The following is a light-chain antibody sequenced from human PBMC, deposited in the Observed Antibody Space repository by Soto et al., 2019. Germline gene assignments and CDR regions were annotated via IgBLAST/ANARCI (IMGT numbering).Light chain of an antibody. Sequence: EIVLTQSPATLSLSPGERATLSCRASQSVRTYLAWYQQKPGQAPRLLIFDSSNRATDVPARFSGSGSGTDFTLTISSLEPEDFVVYYCQQRSNWPGTFGQGTKLEIK. CDR3: QQRSNWPGT. V-gene: IGKV3-11*01. J-gene: IGKJ2*01. CDR1: QSVRTY. CDR2: DSS.